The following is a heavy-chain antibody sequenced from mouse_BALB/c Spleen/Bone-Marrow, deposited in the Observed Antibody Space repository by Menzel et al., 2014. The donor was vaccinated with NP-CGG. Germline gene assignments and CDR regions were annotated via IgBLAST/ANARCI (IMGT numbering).Heavy chain of an antibody. CDR3: ARSRDGYFDV. V-gene: IGHV1S41*01. Sequence: DLVKPGASVKLSCMASGYTFTSYWINWIKQRPGQGLEWIGRIAPGSGSTYYNEMFKGEATLTVDTSSSTAYIQLSSLSSEDSAVYFCARSRDGYFDVWGAGTTVTVSS. J-gene: IGHJ1*01. CDR2: IAPGSGST. CDR1: GYTFTSYW.